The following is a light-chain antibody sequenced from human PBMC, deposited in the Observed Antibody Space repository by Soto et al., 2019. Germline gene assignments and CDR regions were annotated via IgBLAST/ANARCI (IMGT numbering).Light chain of an antibody. CDR2: TDS. CDR1: RELVYCDCNTD. CDR3: MHHQHWPPK. V-gene: IGKV2-30*01. Sequence: DVVLTQSPLSLLVTLGQPAPISCKSSRELVYCDCNTDLNWFHRRPGQPPRRLMSTDSVRYSGVPHRLGVSWSVTDFTPTISRGEAEAVGISDCMHHQHWPPKFGQGTVVVIK. J-gene: IGKJ1*01.